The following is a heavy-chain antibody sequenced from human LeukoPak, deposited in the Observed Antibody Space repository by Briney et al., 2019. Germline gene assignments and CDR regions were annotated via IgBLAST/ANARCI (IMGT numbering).Heavy chain of an antibody. J-gene: IGHJ2*01. CDR1: GFTFSSYS. D-gene: IGHD6-19*01. CDR2: ISSSSSTI. CDR3: ARDWRSSGWLPYPKSSWYFDL. V-gene: IGHV3-48*01. Sequence: GGSLRLSCAASGFTFSSYSMNWVRQAPGKGLEWVSYISSSSSTIYDADSVKGRFTISRDNSKNTLYLQMNSLRAEDTAVYYCARDWRSSGWLPYPKSSWYFDLWGRGTLVTVSS.